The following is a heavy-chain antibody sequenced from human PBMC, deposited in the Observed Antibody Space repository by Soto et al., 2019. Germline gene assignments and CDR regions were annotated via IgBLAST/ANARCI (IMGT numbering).Heavy chain of an antibody. D-gene: IGHD2-2*01. Sequence: GGSLRLSCAASGFTFSSYAMSWVRQAPGKGLEWVSAISGSGGSTYYADSVKGRFTISRDNSKNTLYLQMNSLRAEDTAVYYCAKDAPRIGYCSSTSCYGMDVWGQGTTVTVSS. CDR2: ISGSGGST. CDR1: GFTFSSYA. CDR3: AKDAPRIGYCSSTSCYGMDV. J-gene: IGHJ6*02. V-gene: IGHV3-23*01.